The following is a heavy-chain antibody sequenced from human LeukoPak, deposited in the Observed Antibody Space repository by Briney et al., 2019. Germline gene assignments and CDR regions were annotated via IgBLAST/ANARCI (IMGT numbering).Heavy chain of an antibody. D-gene: IGHD2-15*01. V-gene: IGHV3-23*01. CDR1: GFTCSSYA. CDR2: ISGSGGST. J-gene: IGHJ4*02. Sequence: GGSLRRSAAASGFTCSSYAMSWVPQAPGKGLEWVSAISGSGGSTYYADSVKGRFTISRDNPKNTLYLQMNSVRAEDTAVYYCAKASMLSIVVVVAATPGFDYWGQGTLVTVSS. CDR3: AKASMLSIVVVVAATPGFDY.